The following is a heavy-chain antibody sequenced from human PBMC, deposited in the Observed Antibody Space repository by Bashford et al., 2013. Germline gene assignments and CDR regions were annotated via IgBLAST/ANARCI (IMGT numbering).Heavy chain of an antibody. Sequence: SVKVSCKASGGTFSSYAISWVRQAPGQGLEWMGGIIPIFGTANYAQKFQGRVTITADESTSTAYMELSSLRSEDTAVYYCAIYPGSGYAGPPGTRGMDVWGQGTTVTVS. CDR1: GGTFSSYA. CDR3: AIYPGSGYAGPPGTRGMDV. V-gene: IGHV1-69*13. CDR2: IIPIFGTA. J-gene: IGHJ6*02. D-gene: IGHD5-12*01.